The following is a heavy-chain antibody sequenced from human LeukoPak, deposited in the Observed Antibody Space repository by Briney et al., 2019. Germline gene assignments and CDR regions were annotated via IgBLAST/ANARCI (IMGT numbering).Heavy chain of an antibody. J-gene: IGHJ5*02. CDR1: GGSFSGYY. D-gene: IGHD1-1*01. V-gene: IGHV4-34*01. Sequence: SETLSLTCAVYGGSFSGYYWSWIRQPPGKGLEWIGEINHSGSTNYNPSLKSRVTISVDTSKNQFSLKLSSVTAADTAVYYCARGNWKSPLNRFDPWGQGTLVTVSS. CDR3: ARGNWKSPLNRFDP. CDR2: INHSGST.